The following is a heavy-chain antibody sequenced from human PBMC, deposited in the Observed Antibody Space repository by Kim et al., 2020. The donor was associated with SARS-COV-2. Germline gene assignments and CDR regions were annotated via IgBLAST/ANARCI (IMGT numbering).Heavy chain of an antibody. J-gene: IGHJ4*02. Sequence: GGSLRLSCVASGFTFTNAWISWVRQGPAMGLEWVALIKSNSGGGTTYYTSAVEGRFTISRDDSANTLFLEMTTLKSEDTAVYFCSAGLRKTDTDSWGQGTLVTVSS. CDR2: IKSNSGGGTT. CDR3: SAGLRKTDTDS. CDR1: GFTFTNAW. V-gene: IGHV3-15*01. D-gene: IGHD4-17*01.